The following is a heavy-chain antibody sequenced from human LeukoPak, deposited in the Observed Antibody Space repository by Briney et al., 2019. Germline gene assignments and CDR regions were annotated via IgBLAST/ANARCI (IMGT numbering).Heavy chain of an antibody. CDR1: GYTFTSYA. J-gene: IGHJ6*03. CDR2: SNTNTGNP. V-gene: IGHV7-4-1*04. D-gene: IGHD2-2*01. CDR3: ARSGGYCSSTSCYYYYMDV. Sequence: ASVKVSCKASGYTFTSYAMNWVRQAPGQGLEWMGWSNTNTGNPTYAQGFTGRFVFSLDTSVSMTYLQISSLKAEDTAVYYCARSGGYCSSTSCYYYYMDVWGKGTTVTVSS.